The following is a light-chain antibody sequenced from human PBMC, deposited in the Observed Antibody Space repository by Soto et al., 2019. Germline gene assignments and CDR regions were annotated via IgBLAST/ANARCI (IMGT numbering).Light chain of an antibody. CDR2: DAS. Sequence: IVLTQSPATLSFSPGERATLSCRASQSVSSYLAWYQQKPVQAPRLLIYDASNRATGIPARFSGSGSGTDFTLTIRSLEPEDFALYFCTTRSNWQGLTIGYGTKVEIX. CDR1: QSVSSY. CDR3: TTRSNWQGLT. V-gene: IGKV3-11*01. J-gene: IGKJ4*01.